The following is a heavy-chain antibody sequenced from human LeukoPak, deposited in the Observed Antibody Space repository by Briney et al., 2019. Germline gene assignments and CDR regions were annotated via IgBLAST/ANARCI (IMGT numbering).Heavy chain of an antibody. Sequence: SETLSLTCAVYVGSFSGYYWSWIRQPPGKGLEWIGEINHSGTTNYNPSLKSRVTISVDTSKNQFSLKLSSVTAADTAVYYCAKEGPRYCSSTSCYRWFDPWGQGTLVTVSS. CDR2: INHSGTT. D-gene: IGHD2-2*02. J-gene: IGHJ5*02. V-gene: IGHV4-34*01. CDR1: VGSFSGYY. CDR3: AKEGPRYCSSTSCYRWFDP.